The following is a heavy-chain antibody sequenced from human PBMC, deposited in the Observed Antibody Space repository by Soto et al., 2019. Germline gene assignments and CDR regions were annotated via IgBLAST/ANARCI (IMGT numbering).Heavy chain of an antibody. V-gene: IGHV1-18*01. Sequence: QVQLVQSGAEVKKPGASVKVSCKASGYTFTSYVISWVRQAPGQGREWMGWISAYNGNTNYAQKLQGRVTMITDTSTSTAYRELRGLRSDDTAVYYCAREPRAPYATVTTRGADYWGQGTLVTVSS. CDR2: ISAYNGNT. J-gene: IGHJ4*02. D-gene: IGHD4-17*01. CDR1: GYTFTSYV. CDR3: AREPRAPYATVTTRGADY.